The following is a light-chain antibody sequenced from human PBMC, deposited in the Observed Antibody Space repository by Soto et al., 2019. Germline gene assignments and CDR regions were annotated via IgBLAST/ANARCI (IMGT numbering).Light chain of an antibody. Sequence: DIQMTQSPSTLSASVGDRVTITCRASQSISSWLAWYQQKPGKAPKLLIYKASSLESGVPSRFSGSGSGTEFTLTICSLQPDDFATYYCQQYNSYSGSTFGPGTKVDIK. J-gene: IGKJ3*01. V-gene: IGKV1-5*03. CDR2: KAS. CDR3: QQYNSYSGST. CDR1: QSISSW.